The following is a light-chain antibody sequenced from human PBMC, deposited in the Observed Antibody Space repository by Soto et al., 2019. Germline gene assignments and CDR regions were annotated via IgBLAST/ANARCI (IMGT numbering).Light chain of an antibody. CDR3: QHLRTYPPS. V-gene: IGKV1-9*01. CDR2: ATY. J-gene: IGKJ4*01. Sequence: DIQLTQSPSFLSASVGDRVSITCRASQDISSYLAWYLQKPGKAPKLLIYATYTLESGVPSRFSGSGSGTEFTLTVSSLQPEDFATYYCQHLRTYPPSFGGGTKVERK. CDR1: QDISSY.